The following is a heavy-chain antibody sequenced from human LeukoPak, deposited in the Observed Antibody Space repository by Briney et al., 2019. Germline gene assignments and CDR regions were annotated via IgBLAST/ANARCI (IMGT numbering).Heavy chain of an antibody. D-gene: IGHD4-11*01. Sequence: SEXLSLTCTVSGGSISSGSYYWSWVRQPAGKGLEWIGRIYTSGSTNYNPSLKSRVTISVDTSKNQFSLKLSSVTAADTAVYYCARCPSIYMDVWGKGTTVTVSS. CDR2: IYTSGST. J-gene: IGHJ6*03. CDR3: ARCPSIYMDV. V-gene: IGHV4-61*02. CDR1: GGSISSGSYY.